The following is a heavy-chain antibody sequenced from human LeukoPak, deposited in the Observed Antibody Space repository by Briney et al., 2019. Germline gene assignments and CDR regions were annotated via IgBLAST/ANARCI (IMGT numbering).Heavy chain of an antibody. Sequence: NPGESLKISCKGSGYSFTSYWIGWVRQMPGKGLEWMGIIYPGDSDTRYSPSFQGQVTISADKSISTAYLQWSSLKASDTAMYYCAANSGRDTAMVTGPDYYYYGMDVWGQGTTVTVSS. CDR3: AANSGRDTAMVTGPDYYYYGMDV. V-gene: IGHV5-51*01. CDR1: GYSFTSYW. CDR2: IYPGDSDT. J-gene: IGHJ6*02. D-gene: IGHD5-18*01.